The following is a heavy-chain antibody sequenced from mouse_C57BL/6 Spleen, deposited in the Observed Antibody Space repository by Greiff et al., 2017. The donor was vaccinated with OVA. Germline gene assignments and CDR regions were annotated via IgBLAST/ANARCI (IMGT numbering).Heavy chain of an antibody. J-gene: IGHJ4*01. D-gene: IGHD1-1*01. V-gene: IGHV5-17*01. Sequence: VQLQQSGGGLVKPGGSLKLSCAASGFTFSDYGMHWVRQAPEQGLEWVAYISSGSSTIYYADTVKGRFTITRDNAKNTLFLQMTSLRSEDTAMYYCARRITTVVDYAKDYWGQGTSVTVSS. CDR3: ARRITTVVDYAKDY. CDR2: ISSGSSTI. CDR1: GFTFSDYG.